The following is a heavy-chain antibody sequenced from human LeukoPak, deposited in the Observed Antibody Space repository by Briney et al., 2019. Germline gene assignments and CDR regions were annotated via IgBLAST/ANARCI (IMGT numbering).Heavy chain of an antibody. J-gene: IGHJ4*02. CDR2: VSSRSSAI. CDR3: AKVVAGTSNY. Sequence: GGALRLSFEASGFTFSTYNMGWVRPAPGMGLEWVAAVSSRSSAIYYSDSVKGRFTISRDNAKSSVSLQMNSLRAEDTAVYYCAKVVAGTSNYWGQGTLVTVSS. CDR1: GFTFSTYN. D-gene: IGHD6-19*01. V-gene: IGHV3-48*04.